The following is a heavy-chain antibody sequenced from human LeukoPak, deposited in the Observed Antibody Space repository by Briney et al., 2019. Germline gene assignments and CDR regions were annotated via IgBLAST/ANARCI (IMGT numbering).Heavy chain of an antibody. V-gene: IGHV3-11*01. J-gene: IGHJ4*02. D-gene: IGHD2-15*01. CDR2: ITISGSST. CDR3: ARGSVVAANFDF. CDR1: GFTFSDYY. Sequence: GGSLRLSCAATGFTFSDYYMSWIRQAPGKGLEWVSSITISGSSTYNADSVKGRFTISRDNAKNSLYLQMNSLRAEDTAVYYCARGSVVAANFDFWGQGTLVTVSS.